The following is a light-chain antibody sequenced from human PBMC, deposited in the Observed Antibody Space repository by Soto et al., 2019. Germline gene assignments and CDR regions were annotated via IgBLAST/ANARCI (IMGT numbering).Light chain of an antibody. CDR2: EDS. Sequence: QSVLTQSASVSGSPGQSITFSCTGTSSDVGNYNLVSWYQQHPGKAPKLMIYEDSKRPSGVSNRFSGSKSGNTASLTISGLQAEDEGDYYCCSYAGSSTYVFGTGTKVTVL. CDR3: CSYAGSSTYV. J-gene: IGLJ1*01. V-gene: IGLV2-23*01. CDR1: SSDVGNYNL.